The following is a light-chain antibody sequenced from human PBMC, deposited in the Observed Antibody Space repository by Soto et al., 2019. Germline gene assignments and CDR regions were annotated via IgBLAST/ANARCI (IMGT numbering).Light chain of an antibody. CDR3: QHYGRSPWT. V-gene: IGKV3-20*01. CDR1: QSVSSSS. Sequence: EIVLTQSPDTLSLSPGERATLSCRASQSVSSSSLTWYQQKPGQAPRFLIYGASNRAIGIPDRFSGSGSETDFTLAISRLEPEDFAVYYCQHYGRSPWTFGQGTKVEIK. J-gene: IGKJ1*01. CDR2: GAS.